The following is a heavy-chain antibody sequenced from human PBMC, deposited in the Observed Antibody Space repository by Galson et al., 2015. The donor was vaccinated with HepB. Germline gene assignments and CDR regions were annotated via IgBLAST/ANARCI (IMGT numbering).Heavy chain of an antibody. Sequence: SVKVSCKASGGTFSSYAISWVRQAPGQGLEWMGGIIPIFGTANYAQKFQGRVTITADESTSTAYMELSSLRSEDTAVYYCARERSVPAARYYYMDVWGKGTTVTVSS. V-gene: IGHV1-69*13. CDR2: IIPIFGTA. CDR3: ARERSVPAARYYYMDV. J-gene: IGHJ6*03. D-gene: IGHD2-2*01. CDR1: GGTFSSYA.